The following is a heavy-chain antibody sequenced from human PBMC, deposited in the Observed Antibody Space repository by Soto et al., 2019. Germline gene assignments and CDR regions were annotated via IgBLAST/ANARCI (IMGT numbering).Heavy chain of an antibody. Sequence: EVQLVESGGGLVQPGGSLRLSCAASGFTFRDYGMHWLRQAPGKGLVWVARLSPDGRSKSYADSVKGRFTISRDNAKNPLFLQMNSRRAENTVGYSWGRPSTHRDYIVGPCAYWGQGALFTFSS. CDR1: GFTFRDYG. CDR2: LSPDGRSK. D-gene: IGHD5-12*01. CDR3: GRPSTHRDYIVGPCAY. V-gene: IGHV3-74*01. J-gene: IGHJ4*02.